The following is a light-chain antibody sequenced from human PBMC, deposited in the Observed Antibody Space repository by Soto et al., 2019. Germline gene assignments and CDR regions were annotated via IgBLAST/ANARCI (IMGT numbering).Light chain of an antibody. J-gene: IGKJ1*01. CDR1: QSISSW. CDR2: KAS. V-gene: IGKV1-5*03. CDR3: QQYNSYSRT. Sequence: DIQMTQSPSTLSASVGDRVTITCRASQSISSWLAWYQQKPGKAPKLLIDKASSLESGVPSRFSGSGSGTEFTLTISSLQPDDFATHYCQQYNSYSRTFGQGTKVEIK.